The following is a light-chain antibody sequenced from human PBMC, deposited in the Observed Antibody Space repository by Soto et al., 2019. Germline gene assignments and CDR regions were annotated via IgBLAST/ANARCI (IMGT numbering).Light chain of an antibody. CDR1: SSDVGGYNY. Sequence: QSALTQPASVSGSPGQSITISCTGTSSDVGGYNYVSWCQQHPGKAPKLMIYDVSNRPSGVSNRFSGSKSGNTASLTISGLQAEDEADYYCSSYTSSSLHVFGTGTKLTVL. CDR3: SSYTSSSLHV. J-gene: IGLJ1*01. V-gene: IGLV2-14*03. CDR2: DVS.